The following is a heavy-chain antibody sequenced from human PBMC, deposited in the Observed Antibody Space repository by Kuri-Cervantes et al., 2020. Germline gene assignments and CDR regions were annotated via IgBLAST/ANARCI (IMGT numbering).Heavy chain of an antibody. V-gene: IGHV4-59*01. Sequence: GSLRLSCTVSGGSISSYYWSWIRQPPGKGLEWIGYIYYSGSTNYNPSLKSRVTISVDTSKNQFSLKLSSVTAADTAVYYCARGYYDFWSGYYYYFDYWGQGTLVTVSS. CDR2: IYYSGST. CDR1: GGSISSYY. CDR3: ARGYYDFWSGYYYYFDY. D-gene: IGHD3-3*01. J-gene: IGHJ4*02.